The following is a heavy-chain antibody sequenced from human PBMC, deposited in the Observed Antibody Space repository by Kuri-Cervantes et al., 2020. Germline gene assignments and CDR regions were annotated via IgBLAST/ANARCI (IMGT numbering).Heavy chain of an antibody. CDR3: ARGGFLEWLSYPDY. CDR1: GFTFSSYW. Sequence: GESLKISCAASGFTFSSYWMSWVRQAPGKGLEWVANIKQDGSEKYYVDSVKGRFTISRDNSKNTLYLQMNSLRAEDTAVYYCARGGFLEWLSYPDYWGQGTLVTVSS. D-gene: IGHD3-3*01. CDR2: IKQDGSEK. V-gene: IGHV3-7*02. J-gene: IGHJ4*02.